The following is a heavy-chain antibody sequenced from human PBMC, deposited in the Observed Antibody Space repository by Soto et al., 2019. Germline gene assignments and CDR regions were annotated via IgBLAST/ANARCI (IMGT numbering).Heavy chain of an antibody. V-gene: IGHV1-18*01. Sequence: ASVKVSCKASGYTFNSYGITWVRQAPGQVLEWMGWISAYNGNTNYAQKLQGRVTMTTDTATSTAYMDLRSLRSDDTAVYYCARGGQYRWNADLDYWGQGTLVTVSS. CDR2: ISAYNGNT. J-gene: IGHJ4*02. CDR3: ARGGQYRWNADLDY. D-gene: IGHD1-20*01. CDR1: GYTFNSYG.